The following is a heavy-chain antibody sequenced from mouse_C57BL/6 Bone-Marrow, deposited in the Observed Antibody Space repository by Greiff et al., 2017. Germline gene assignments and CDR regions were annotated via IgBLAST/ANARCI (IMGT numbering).Heavy chain of an antibody. D-gene: IGHD4-1*01. CDR1: GYTFTDHT. CDR3: ASPANWDGGLDY. J-gene: IGHJ2*01. V-gene: IGHV1-78*01. CDR2: IYPRDGST. Sequence: QVQLQQSDAELVKPGASVKISCKVSGYTFTDHTIHWMKQRPEQGLEWIGYIYPRDGSTKYNEKFKGKATLTADKSSSTAYMQLHSLTSEDSAVYVCASPANWDGGLDYWGQGTTLTVSS.